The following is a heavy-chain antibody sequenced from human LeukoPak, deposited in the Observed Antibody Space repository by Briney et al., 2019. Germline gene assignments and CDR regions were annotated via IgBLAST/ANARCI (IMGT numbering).Heavy chain of an antibody. V-gene: IGHV4-4*07. CDR3: ARGSYSSSWYPFDY. D-gene: IGHD6-13*01. CDR1: GGSISSYY. Sequence: SETLSLTCTVSGGSISSYYWSWIRQPAGKGLEWIGRIYTSGSTNYNPSLKSRVTMSVDTSKNQFSLTLSSVTAADTAVYYCARGSYSSSWYPFDYWGQGTLVTVSS. CDR2: IYTSGST. J-gene: IGHJ4*02.